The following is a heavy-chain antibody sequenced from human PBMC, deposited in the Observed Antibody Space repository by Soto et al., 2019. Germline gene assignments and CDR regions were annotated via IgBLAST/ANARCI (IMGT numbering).Heavy chain of an antibody. CDR2: IYPGDSDT. CDR1: GYSFTSYW. D-gene: IGHD2-2*02. J-gene: IGHJ3*02. CDR3: AKPTLRYCSSTSCYSAFDI. Sequence: GESLKISCKGSGYSFTSYWIGWVRQMPGKGLEWMGIIYPGDSDTRYSPSFQGQVTISADKSISTAYLQWSSLKASDTAMYYCAKPTLRYCSSTSCYSAFDIWGQGTMVTVSS. V-gene: IGHV5-51*01.